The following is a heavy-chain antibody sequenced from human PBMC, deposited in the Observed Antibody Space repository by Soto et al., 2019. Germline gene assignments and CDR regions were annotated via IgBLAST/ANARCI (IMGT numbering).Heavy chain of an antibody. J-gene: IGHJ4*02. V-gene: IGHV3-9*01. Sequence: EVQLVESGGGLVQPGRSLRLSCAASGFTFDDYAMHWVRQAPGKGLEWVPGIRWTSGSIGYADSVKGRFTISRDNAKNSLYLQLNSLRAEDTALYYCAKGVDYGDYAGVDYWGQGTLVTVSS. CDR1: GFTFDDYA. D-gene: IGHD4-17*01. CDR3: AKGVDYGDYAGVDY. CDR2: IRWTSGSI.